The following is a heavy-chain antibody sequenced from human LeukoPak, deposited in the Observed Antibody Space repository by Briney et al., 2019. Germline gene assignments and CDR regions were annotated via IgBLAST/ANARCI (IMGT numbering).Heavy chain of an antibody. CDR3: ARDCSGGSCYVDY. Sequence: ASVKVSCKASGGTFSSYAISWVRQAPGQGLGWMGRIIPILGIANYAQKFQGRVTITADKSTSTAYMELSSLRSEDTAVYYCARDCSGGSCYVDYWGQGTLVTVSS. D-gene: IGHD2-15*01. V-gene: IGHV1-69*04. J-gene: IGHJ4*02. CDR1: GGTFSSYA. CDR2: IIPILGIA.